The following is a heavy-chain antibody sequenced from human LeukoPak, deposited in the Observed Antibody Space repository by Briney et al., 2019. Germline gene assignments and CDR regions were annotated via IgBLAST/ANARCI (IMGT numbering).Heavy chain of an antibody. CDR2: ISAYNGNT. D-gene: IGHD1-26*01. CDR1: GYTFTSYG. Sequence: ASVKVSCKASGYTFTSYGINWVRQAPGQGLEWMGWISAYNGNTNYAQKLQGRVTMTTDTSTSTAYMELSSLRSEDTAVYYCARDEGAKIAFAIWGQGTMVTVSS. CDR3: ARDEGAKIAFAI. V-gene: IGHV1-18*01. J-gene: IGHJ3*02.